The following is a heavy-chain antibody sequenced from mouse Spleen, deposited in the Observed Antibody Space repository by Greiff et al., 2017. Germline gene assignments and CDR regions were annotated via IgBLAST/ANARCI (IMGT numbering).Heavy chain of an antibody. CDR3: ARMGDYDDWFAY. D-gene: IGHD2-4*01. CDR2: INPSTGGT. V-gene: IGHV1-42*01. J-gene: IGHJ3*01. Sequence: VQLQQSGPELVKPGASVKISCKASGYSFTGYYMNWVKQSPEKSLEWIGEINPSTGGTTYNQKFKAKATLTVDKSSSTAYMQLKSLTSEDSAVYYCARMGDYDDWFAYWGQGTLVTVSA. CDR1: GYSFTGYY.